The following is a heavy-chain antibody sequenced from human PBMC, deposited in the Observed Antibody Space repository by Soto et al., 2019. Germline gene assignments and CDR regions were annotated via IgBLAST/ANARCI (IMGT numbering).Heavy chain of an antibody. D-gene: IGHD4-17*01. Sequence: LGESLKISCKGSGYNFTSYWISWVRQMPGKGLEWMGRIDPSDSYTNYSPSFQGHVTISADKSISTAYLQWSSLKASDTAMYYCARRDEDYGTPYGMDVWGQGTTVTVSS. J-gene: IGHJ6*02. CDR3: ARRDEDYGTPYGMDV. CDR2: IDPSDSYT. CDR1: GYNFTSYW. V-gene: IGHV5-10-1*01.